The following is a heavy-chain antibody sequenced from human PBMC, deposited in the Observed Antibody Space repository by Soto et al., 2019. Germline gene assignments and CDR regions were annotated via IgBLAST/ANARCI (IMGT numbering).Heavy chain of an antibody. CDR1: GYTFTSYG. J-gene: IGHJ5*02. V-gene: IGHV1-18*01. CDR3: ARDRERIRNEDENWFDP. D-gene: IGHD6-25*01. Sequence: GASVKVSCKASGYTFTSYGISWVRQAPGQGLEWMGWISAYNGNTNYAQKLQGRVTMTTDTSTSTAYMELRSLRSDDTAVYYCARDRERIRNEDENWFDPWGQGTLVTVSS. CDR2: ISAYNGNT.